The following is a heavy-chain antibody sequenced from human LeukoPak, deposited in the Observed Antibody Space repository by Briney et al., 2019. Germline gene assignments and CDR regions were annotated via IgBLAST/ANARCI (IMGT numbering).Heavy chain of an antibody. CDR1: GGTFSSYA. D-gene: IGHD1-26*01. CDR3: ARHVSGSYYVDY. J-gene: IGHJ4*02. Sequence: SVKVSCKASGGTFSSYAISWVRQAPGQGLEWMGGIIPIFGTANYAQKFQGRVTITADKSTSTAYMELSSLKASDTAMYYCARHVSGSYYVDYWGQGTLVTVSS. V-gene: IGHV1-69*06. CDR2: IIPIFGTA.